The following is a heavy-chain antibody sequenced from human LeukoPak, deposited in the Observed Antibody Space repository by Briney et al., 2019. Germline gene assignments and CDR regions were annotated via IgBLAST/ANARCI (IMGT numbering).Heavy chain of an antibody. J-gene: IGHJ4*02. Sequence: SETLSLTCTVSGGSVSSGSYYWSWIRQPPGKGLEWIGYIYYSGSTNYNPSLKSRVTISVDTSKNQFSLKLSSVTAADTAVYYCAGTTTGWAYYFDYWGQGTLVTVSS. CDR2: IYYSGST. D-gene: IGHD4-11*01. CDR3: AGTTTGWAYYFDY. CDR1: GGSVSSGSYY. V-gene: IGHV4-61*01.